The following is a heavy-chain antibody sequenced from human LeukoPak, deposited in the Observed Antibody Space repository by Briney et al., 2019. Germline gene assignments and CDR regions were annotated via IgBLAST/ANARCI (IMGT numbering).Heavy chain of an antibody. CDR3: ARDGIAAGDI. Sequence: GGSLRLSCAASGFTFSSYSMNWVRQTPGKGLEWVSYISSSSTIYYADSVKGRFTISRDNAKNSLYLQMNSLRAEDTAVYYCARDGIAAGDIWGQGTMVTVSS. V-gene: IGHV3-48*04. CDR2: ISSSSTI. CDR1: GFTFSSYS. D-gene: IGHD6-13*01. J-gene: IGHJ3*02.